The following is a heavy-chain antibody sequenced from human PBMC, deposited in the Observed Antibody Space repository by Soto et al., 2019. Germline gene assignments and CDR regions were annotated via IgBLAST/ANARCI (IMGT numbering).Heavy chain of an antibody. CDR2: GLRPDYT. Sequence: ASETLSLTCTVSGGSINDYYLSWTRQPPGKGLEWIAYGLRPDYTGYNPSLRNRVTISSDTSKNQFSLRLISVTAADTAVYYCVAGPDRAKSASWGQGTLVTVSS. J-gene: IGHJ5*01. V-gene: IGHV4-59*01. CDR3: VAGPDRAKSAS. CDR1: GGSINDYY.